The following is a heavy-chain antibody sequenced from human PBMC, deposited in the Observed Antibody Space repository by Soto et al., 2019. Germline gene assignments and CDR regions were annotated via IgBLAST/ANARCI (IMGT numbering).Heavy chain of an antibody. D-gene: IGHD2-2*01. CDR1: GGSISSSNW. Sequence: QVQLQESGPGLVKPSGTLSLTCAVSGGSISSSNWWSWVRQPPGKGLEWIGEIYHSGSTNYNPSRTSRATIAVDKSKNHFSLKLSSVTAADTAVYYCERGLLGYCSITSCAPPLYGMDVWGQGTTVTVSS. J-gene: IGHJ6*02. CDR2: IYHSGST. V-gene: IGHV4-4*02. CDR3: ERGLLGYCSITSCAPPLYGMDV.